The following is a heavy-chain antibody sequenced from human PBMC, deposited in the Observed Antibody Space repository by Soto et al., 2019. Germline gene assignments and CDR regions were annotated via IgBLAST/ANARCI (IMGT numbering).Heavy chain of an antibody. D-gene: IGHD2-21*01. V-gene: IGHV1-8*01. J-gene: IGHJ2*01. CDR3: ARGPKVFPGWYFDL. CDR1: GFTFSSYD. Sequence: VQLVESGGGLVQPGGSLRLSCAASGFTFSSYDINWVRQATGQGLEWMGWMNPNSGNTGYAQKFQGRVTMTRNTSISTAYMELSSLRSEDTAVYYCARGPKVFPGWYFDLWGRGTLVTVSS. CDR2: MNPNSGNT.